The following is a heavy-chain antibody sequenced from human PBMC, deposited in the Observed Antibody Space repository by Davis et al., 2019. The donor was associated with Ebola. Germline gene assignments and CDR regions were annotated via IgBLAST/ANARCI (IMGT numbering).Heavy chain of an antibody. J-gene: IGHJ6*02. V-gene: IGHV4-39*01. CDR3: ARPVSPGYTYGYYYYDMDV. D-gene: IGHD5-18*01. CDR2: LCYSGST. CDR1: GGSISSSYY. Sequence: MPSELLSPTCPVPGGSISSSYYSGCIRLPPGQGLAWIGSLCYSGSTYFTPSLKSRVTISVDTSKNQFSLRLTSVTATDTAVYYCARPVSPGYTYGYYYYDMDVWGQGTTVTVSS.